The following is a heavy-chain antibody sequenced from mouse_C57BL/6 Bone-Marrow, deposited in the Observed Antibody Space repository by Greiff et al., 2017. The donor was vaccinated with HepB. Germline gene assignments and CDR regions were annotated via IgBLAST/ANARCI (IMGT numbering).Heavy chain of an antibody. V-gene: IGHV5-9*01. Sequence: EVQLVESGGGLVKPGGSLKLSCAASGFTFSSYTMSWVRQTPEKRLEWVATISGGGGNTYYPDSVKGRFTISRDNAKNTLYLQMSSLRSEDTALYYGARRGLRRGGMDYWGQGTSVTVSS. CDR3: ARRGLRRGGMDY. CDR1: GFTFSSYT. J-gene: IGHJ4*01. CDR2: ISGGGGNT. D-gene: IGHD2-12*01.